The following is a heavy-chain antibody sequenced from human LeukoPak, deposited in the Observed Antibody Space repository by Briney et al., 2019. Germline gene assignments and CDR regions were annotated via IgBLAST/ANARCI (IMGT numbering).Heavy chain of an antibody. CDR1: GFTFSSFG. Sequence: GGSLRLSCAASGFTFSSFGMHWVRQAPGKGLEWVAIISYDGSSKYYADSVKGRFTISRDNSKNTLYLQMNSLRAEDTAVYYCASPAVYSSSWYYFDYWGQGTLVTVSS. V-gene: IGHV3-30*03. CDR2: ISYDGSSK. CDR3: ASPAVYSSSWYYFDY. J-gene: IGHJ4*02. D-gene: IGHD6-13*01.